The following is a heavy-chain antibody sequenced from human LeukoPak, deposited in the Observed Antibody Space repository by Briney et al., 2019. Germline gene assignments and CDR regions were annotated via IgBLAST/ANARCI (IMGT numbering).Heavy chain of an antibody. J-gene: IGHJ5*02. D-gene: IGHD3-22*01. CDR2: ISGSGGST. CDR3: ANALYYYDPPFDP. CDR1: GFTFSSYA. V-gene: IGHV3-23*01. Sequence: GGSLRLSCAASGFTFSSYAMRWVRQAPGKGLEGGSAISGSGGSTSSAHSLKGRFPISRDNSKNTLYLQMNSLRAEDTAVYYCANALYYYDPPFDPWGRGTLVTVSS.